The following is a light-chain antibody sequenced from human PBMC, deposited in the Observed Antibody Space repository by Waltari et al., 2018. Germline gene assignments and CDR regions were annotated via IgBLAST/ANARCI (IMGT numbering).Light chain of an antibody. Sequence: QSALTQPASVSGSPGQSITISCTGSSSDIGGYNSVSWYQQHPETAPKLILYYVTQRPSGVSHRFSASKSGNTASLSISGLQADDEAVYHCSSYAGSSTVVFGGGTKLTVL. J-gene: IGLJ2*01. CDR3: SSYAGSSTVV. CDR2: YVT. CDR1: SSDIGGYNS. V-gene: IGLV2-14*03.